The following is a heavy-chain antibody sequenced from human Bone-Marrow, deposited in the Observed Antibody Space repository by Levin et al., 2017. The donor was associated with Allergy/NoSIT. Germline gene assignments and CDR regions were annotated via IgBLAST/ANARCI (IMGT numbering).Heavy chain of an antibody. J-gene: IGHJ4*02. CDR1: GFIFDDYV. V-gene: IGHV3-9*01. CDR3: AGSYKAFDF. Sequence: SLKISCAASGFIFDDYVMHWVRQTPGKGLEWVSGISWNSGSIGYADSVKGRFTISKDNAKNSLYLQMNSLRPEDTAFYYCAGSYKAFDFWGQGTLVTVSS. D-gene: IGHD5-24*01. CDR2: ISWNSGSI.